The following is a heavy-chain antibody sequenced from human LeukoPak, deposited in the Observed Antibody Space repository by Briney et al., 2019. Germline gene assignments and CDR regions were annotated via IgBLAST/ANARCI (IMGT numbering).Heavy chain of an antibody. CDR3: ARSPYYDILAGFYYYFDY. J-gene: IGHJ4*02. Sequence: GSLRLSCAASGFTFSDYAMHWVRQAPGKGLEWVADISYDGRNKYYADSVKGRLTISRDNSKSTLYLQMNSLRAEDTATYYCARSPYYDILAGFYYYFDYWGQGTLVTVSS. D-gene: IGHD3-9*01. CDR1: GFTFSDYA. V-gene: IGHV3-30*04. CDR2: ISYDGRNK.